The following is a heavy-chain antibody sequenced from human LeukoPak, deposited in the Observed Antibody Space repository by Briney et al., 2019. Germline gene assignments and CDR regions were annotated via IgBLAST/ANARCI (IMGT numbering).Heavy chain of an antibody. CDR3: AKEHYYGSGSYPPRYNYYGMDV. CDR1: GFTFSSYA. J-gene: IGHJ6*02. Sequence: GGSLRLSCAASGFTFSSYAMSWVRQAPGKGLEWVSAISGSGGSTYYADSVKGRFTVSRDNSKNTLNLQMNSLRVEDTAVYYCAKEHYYGSGSYPPRYNYYGMDVWGQGTTVTVSS. D-gene: IGHD3-10*01. CDR2: ISGSGGST. V-gene: IGHV3-23*01.